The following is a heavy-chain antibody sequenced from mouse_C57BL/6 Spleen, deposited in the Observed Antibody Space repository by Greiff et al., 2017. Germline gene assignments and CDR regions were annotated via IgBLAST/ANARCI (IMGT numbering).Heavy chain of an antibody. CDR3: ARPDYDYDEGGYYAMDY. D-gene: IGHD2-4*01. J-gene: IGHJ4*01. Sequence: QVQLQQPGAELVKPGASVKLSCKASGYTFTSYWMHWVKQRPGQGLEWIGMIHPNSGSTNYNEKFKSKATLTVDKSSSTAYMQLSSLTSEDSAVYYCARPDYDYDEGGYYAMDYWGQGTSVTVSS. CDR1: GYTFTSYW. CDR2: IHPNSGST. V-gene: IGHV1-64*01.